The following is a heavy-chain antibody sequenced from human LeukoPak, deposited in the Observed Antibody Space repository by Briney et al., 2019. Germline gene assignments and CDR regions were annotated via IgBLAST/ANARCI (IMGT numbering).Heavy chain of an antibody. Sequence: ASVKVSCKASGYTFTGYYMHWVRQAPGQGLEWMGRINPNSGGTNYAQKFQGRVTMTRDTSTSTTFMELSGLKVDDTAVYFCARERGTYYSIDYWGQGTLVTVSS. D-gene: IGHD1-26*01. CDR2: INPNSGGT. CDR3: ARERGTYYSIDY. J-gene: IGHJ4*02. CDR1: GYTFTGYY. V-gene: IGHV1-2*06.